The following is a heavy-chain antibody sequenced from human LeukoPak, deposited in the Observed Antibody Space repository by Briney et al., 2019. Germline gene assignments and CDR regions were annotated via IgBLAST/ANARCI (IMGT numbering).Heavy chain of an antibody. CDR2: IYYSGST. CDR1: GGSISSGDYY. V-gene: IGHV4-30-4*08. D-gene: IGHD2-2*01. J-gene: IGHJ4*02. CDR3: ARRANIVVVPAASYFDY. Sequence: SETLSLTCTVSGGSISSGDYYWSWIRQPPGKGLEWIGYIYYSGSTYYNPSLKSRVTISVDTSKNQFSLKLSSVTAADTAVYYCARRANIVVVPAASYFDYWGQGTLVTVSS.